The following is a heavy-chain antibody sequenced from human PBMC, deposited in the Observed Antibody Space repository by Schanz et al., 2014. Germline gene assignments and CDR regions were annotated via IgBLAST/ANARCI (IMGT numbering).Heavy chain of an antibody. V-gene: IGHV3-30*02. D-gene: IGHD3-22*01. CDR1: GFTFSNYG. Sequence: QVQLVESGGGVVQPGGSLRLSCAASGFTFSNYGLHWVRQAPGKGLEWVAFIRYNGINEYYAESVKGRFTISRDNSKNTLYLQMNRLRAEDTAVYYCAKDLPSDYYIAYWGQGTLVTVSS. J-gene: IGHJ4*02. CDR2: IRYNGINE. CDR3: AKDLPSDYYIAY.